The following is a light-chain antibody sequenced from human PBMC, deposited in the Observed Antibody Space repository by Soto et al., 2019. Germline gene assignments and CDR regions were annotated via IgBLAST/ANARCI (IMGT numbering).Light chain of an antibody. V-gene: IGKV3-20*01. J-gene: IGKJ1*01. CDR3: HQCGNSWWT. Sequence: EVVLTQSPNTLSLSPGESATLSCRASQAVSSTYLVWYQQKPGLAPRLLIYGASSRAPGISDRFSGSGSGTDFTLTISILEPEDFAVYYCHQCGNSWWTFGEGTKVDIK. CDR2: GAS. CDR1: QAVSSTY.